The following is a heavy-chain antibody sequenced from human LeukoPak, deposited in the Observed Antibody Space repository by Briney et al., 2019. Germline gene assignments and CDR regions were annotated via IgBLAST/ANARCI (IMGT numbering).Heavy chain of an antibody. CDR2: VRYDESNE. J-gene: IGHJ4*02. V-gene: IGHV3-30*02. CDR3: AKDSNSGYVSVGPDY. CDR1: GFVFSNYG. D-gene: IGHD5-12*01. Sequence: GGSLRLSCQTSGFVFSNYGMHWVRQAPGKGLEWVAFVRYDESNEYYADSVKGRFTISRDNSRNTLYLQMNSLRAEDTGVYSCAKDSNSGYVSVGPDYWGLGTLVTVSP.